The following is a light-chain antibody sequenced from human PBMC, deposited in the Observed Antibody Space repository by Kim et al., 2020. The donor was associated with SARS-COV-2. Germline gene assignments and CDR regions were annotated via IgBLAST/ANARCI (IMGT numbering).Light chain of an antibody. J-gene: IGLJ2*01. CDR1: GLTSSS. CDR2: AKD. V-gene: IGLV3-19*01. Sequence: ALGQTVRITCQGPGLTSSSASWSQHKPGLAPVPVFYAKDNRPSGIPDRFSCSSSGNTASLTITETQAEDEADYFCHSRDSSGNHQVFGGGTQLTVL. CDR3: HSRDSSGNHQV.